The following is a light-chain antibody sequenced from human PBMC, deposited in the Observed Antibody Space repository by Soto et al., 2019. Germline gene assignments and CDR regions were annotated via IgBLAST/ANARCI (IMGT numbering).Light chain of an antibody. CDR3: QQYASSPYN. CDR2: VAS. CDR1: QSISSSY. J-gene: IGKJ2*01. Sequence: EIVLTQSPATLSSSPGEIATLSCSASQSISSSYLAWYQQKPGQAPRLLIYVASRRATGIPDRFSGRESGTDFTLTITTLEPEDSAVYFCQQYASSPYNFGQGTKVDIK. V-gene: IGKV3-20*01.